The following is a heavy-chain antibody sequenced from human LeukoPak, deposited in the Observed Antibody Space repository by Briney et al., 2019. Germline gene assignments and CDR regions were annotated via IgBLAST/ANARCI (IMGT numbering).Heavy chain of an antibody. D-gene: IGHD4-17*01. CDR3: ARSTVTPDAFDI. Sequence: SVKVSCKASGGTFSSYAISWVRQAPGQGLEWMGGIIPIFGTANYAQKFQGRVTITADESTSTAYMELSSLRSEDTAVYYCARSTVTPDAFDIWGQGTMVTVPS. J-gene: IGHJ3*02. CDR2: IIPIFGTA. V-gene: IGHV1-69*13. CDR1: GGTFSSYA.